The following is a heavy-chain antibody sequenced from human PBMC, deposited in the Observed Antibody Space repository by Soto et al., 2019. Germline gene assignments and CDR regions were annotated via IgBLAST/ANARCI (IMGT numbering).Heavy chain of an antibody. CDR2: IIPILGIA. D-gene: IGHD2-21*02. Sequence: QVQLVQSGAEVKKPGSSVKVSCKASGDTFSSHTITWVRQAPGQGLDWMGRIIPILGIATYAQKFQGRVTLTADKSSSTVYMELRSLTSEDTAGYYCARDASTAWSLSHFDYWGQGTLVTVSS. CDR3: ARDASTAWSLSHFDY. J-gene: IGHJ4*02. V-gene: IGHV1-69*08. CDR1: GDTFSSHT.